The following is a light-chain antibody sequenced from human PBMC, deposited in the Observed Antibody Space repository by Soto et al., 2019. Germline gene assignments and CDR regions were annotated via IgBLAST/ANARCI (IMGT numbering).Light chain of an antibody. J-gene: IGKJ2*01. CDR1: QSVNSN. CDR3: QQYNNWPYT. Sequence: EVVMTQSPATLSGSPGESATLSCRASQSVNSNLAWYQQKPGQAPRLLIYGASTRTTGIPARFSGTGSGTEFTLTISSLQSEDFAVYYCQQYNNWPYTFGQGTKLDIK. V-gene: IGKV3-15*01. CDR2: GAS.